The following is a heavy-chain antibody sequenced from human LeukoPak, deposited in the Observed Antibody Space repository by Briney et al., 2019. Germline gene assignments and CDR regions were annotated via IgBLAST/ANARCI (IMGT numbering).Heavy chain of an antibody. V-gene: IGHV3-9*01. Sequence: SLRLSCAASGFTFADYAMHWVRQAPGKGLEWVSAFSWNSGSIGYADSVKGRFTISRDNAKNSLYLQMNSLRAEDTALYYCASRSDGRDSSGYYYSTKFFDLWGRGTLVTVSS. J-gene: IGHJ2*01. CDR2: FSWNSGSI. CDR1: GFTFADYA. D-gene: IGHD3-22*01. CDR3: ASRSDGRDSSGYYYSTKFFDL.